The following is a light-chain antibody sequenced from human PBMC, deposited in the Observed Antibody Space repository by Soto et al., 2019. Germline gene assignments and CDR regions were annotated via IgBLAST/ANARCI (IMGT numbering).Light chain of an antibody. CDR2: DVS. V-gene: IGLV2-14*01. CDR1: SSDIGDYNY. J-gene: IGLJ1*01. Sequence: QSALAQPASVSGSPGQSITISCTGASSDIGDYNYVSWYQQHPGKAPKLIIYDVSDRPSGISRRFSGSKSGSTASLTISGLQAEDEADYYCGSHTSSGPLPPYVLGTGTKVTDL. CDR3: GSHTSSGPLPPYV.